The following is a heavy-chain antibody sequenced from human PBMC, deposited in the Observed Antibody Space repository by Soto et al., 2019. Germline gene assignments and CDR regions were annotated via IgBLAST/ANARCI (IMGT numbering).Heavy chain of an antibody. V-gene: IGHV3-33*01. CDR2: IWYDGSNK. CDR3: ARDIYDSSGYYYVDY. D-gene: IGHD3-22*01. J-gene: IGHJ4*02. CDR1: GFTFSSYG. Sequence: PGGSLRLSCAASGFTFSSYGMHWVRQAPGKGLEWVAVIWYDGSNKYYADSVKGRFTISRDNSKNTLYLQMNSLRAEDTAVYYCARDIYDSSGYYYVDYWGQGTLVTVSS.